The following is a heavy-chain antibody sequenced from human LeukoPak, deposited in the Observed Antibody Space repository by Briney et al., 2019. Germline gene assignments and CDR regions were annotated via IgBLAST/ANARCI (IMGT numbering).Heavy chain of an antibody. CDR2: IYSDGSI. Sequence: GGSLRLSCAASGFIVSSNYMSWVRQAPGKGLEWVSVIYSDGSIYYADSVKGRFTISRDNSKNTLYLQMNSLRAEDTAVYYCARDGRSGYDYLGGYWGQGTLVTVSS. CDR1: GFIVSSNY. CDR3: ARDGRSGYDYLGGY. V-gene: IGHV3-53*01. D-gene: IGHD5-12*01. J-gene: IGHJ4*02.